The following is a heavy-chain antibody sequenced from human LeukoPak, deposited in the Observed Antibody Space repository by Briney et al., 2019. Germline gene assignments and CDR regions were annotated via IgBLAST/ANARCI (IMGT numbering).Heavy chain of an antibody. CDR1: GYTFTSYY. Sequence: ASVKVSCKASGYTFTSYYMHWVRQAPGQGLEWMGIINPSGGSTSYAQKFQGRVTMTRDTSTSTVYMELSSLRSEDTAVYYCAAVIVGATDFDYWGQGTLVTVSP. D-gene: IGHD1-26*01. J-gene: IGHJ4*02. CDR2: INPSGGST. CDR3: AAVIVGATDFDY. V-gene: IGHV1-46*01.